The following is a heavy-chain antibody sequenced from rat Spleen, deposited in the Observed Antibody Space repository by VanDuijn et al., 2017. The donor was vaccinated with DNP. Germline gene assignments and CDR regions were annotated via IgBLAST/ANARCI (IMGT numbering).Heavy chain of an antibody. CDR1: GFIFNDYW. Sequence: EVKLVESGGGLVQPGRSLKLSCAASGFIFNDYWMGWVRQAPGKGLERIGQINKESSQKNYIPSLKDKFTISRDNAQNTLYLQMNKLGSEATGINYCAKGPNFGGWSDYFDYWGQGVMVTVSS. D-gene: IGHD1-11*01. CDR3: AKGPNFGGWSDYFDY. J-gene: IGHJ2*01. V-gene: IGHV4-2*01. CDR2: INKESSQK.